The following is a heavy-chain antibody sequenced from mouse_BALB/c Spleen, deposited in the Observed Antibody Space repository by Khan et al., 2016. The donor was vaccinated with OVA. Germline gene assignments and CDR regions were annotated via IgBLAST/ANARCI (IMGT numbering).Heavy chain of an antibody. CDR1: GYTFTSYW. J-gene: IGHJ4*01. Sequence: DLVKPGASVKLSCKASGYTFTSYWINWIKQWPGQGLEWIGRIAPGSGSSYYNEMFKGKATMTLDTSSSTAYIQLSSLSSEDSAVYCSARENYYGRTCYAMDYWGQGTSVTVSS. D-gene: IGHD1-1*01. CDR2: IAPGSGSS. V-gene: IGHV1S41*01. CDR3: ARENYYGRTCYAMDY.